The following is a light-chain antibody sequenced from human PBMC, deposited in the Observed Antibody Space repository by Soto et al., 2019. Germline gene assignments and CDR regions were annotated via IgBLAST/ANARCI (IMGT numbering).Light chain of an antibody. Sequence: QSALTQPRSVSGSPGQSVTMSCTGTSSDVGGYSYVSWYQQHPGKAPKLMMYDVKTRPSGIPDRFSGSKSGNTASLTISGLQAEDEAGYYCLSYAGSYTFVFGSGTKVTVL. CDR3: LSYAGSYTFV. CDR1: SSDVGGYSY. CDR2: DVK. V-gene: IGLV2-11*01. J-gene: IGLJ1*01.